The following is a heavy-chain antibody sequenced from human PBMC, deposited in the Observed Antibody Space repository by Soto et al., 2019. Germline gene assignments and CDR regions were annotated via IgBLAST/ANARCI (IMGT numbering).Heavy chain of an antibody. CDR3: AKAPQTNVGWPYYFES. Sequence: GGSLRLSCVPSGFSLANYPMNWVRQTPGKGLEWISYSSPRGDTIYYADSVEGRFTISRDNARNSLSLHMSSLRDEDSALYYYAKAPQTNVGWPYYFESWGQGVPVTVSS. D-gene: IGHD6-19*01. J-gene: IGHJ4*02. V-gene: IGHV3-48*02. CDR1: GFSLANYP. CDR2: SSPRGDTI.